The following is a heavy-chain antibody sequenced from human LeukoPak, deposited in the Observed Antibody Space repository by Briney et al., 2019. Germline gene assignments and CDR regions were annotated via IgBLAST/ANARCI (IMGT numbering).Heavy chain of an antibody. D-gene: IGHD3-16*01. CDR3: ARGEYYYYGMDV. Sequence: SETLSLTCTVSGGSISSYYWGWIRQPAGKGLEWIGYIYYSGSTNYNPSLKSRVALSVDTSKNQFSLNLTSVTAADTAVYYCARGEYYYYGMDVWGQGTTVTVS. V-gene: IGHV4-59*08. CDR2: IYYSGST. J-gene: IGHJ6*02. CDR1: GGSISSYY.